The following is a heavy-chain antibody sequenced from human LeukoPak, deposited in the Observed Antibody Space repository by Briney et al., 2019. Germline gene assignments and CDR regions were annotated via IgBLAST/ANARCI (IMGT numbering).Heavy chain of an antibody. CDR3: ASLGTLRS. D-gene: IGHD7-27*01. Sequence: SETLSLTCTVSGDSVSSSSYYWGWIRQPPGKGLEWIGSISYSGTNYNNPSLKSRVSISIDTSKNQFSVKLTSVTAADTAMYYCASLGTLRSWGRGTLVTVSS. CDR2: ISYSGTN. CDR1: GDSVSSSSYY. J-gene: IGHJ5*02. V-gene: IGHV4-39*01.